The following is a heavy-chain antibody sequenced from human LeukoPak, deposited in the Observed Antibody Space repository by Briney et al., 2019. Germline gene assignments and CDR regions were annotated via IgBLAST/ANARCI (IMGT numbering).Heavy chain of an antibody. V-gene: IGHV3-48*03. Sequence: GGSLRLSCAASGFTFSSYEMNWVRQAPGKGLEWVSYISRSGSTIYYADSVKGRFTISRDNAKNSLYLQMNSLRVEDTAAYYCASGYDLPYWGQGTQVTVSS. CDR1: GFTFSSYE. CDR3: ASGYDLPY. CDR2: ISRSGSTI. J-gene: IGHJ4*02. D-gene: IGHD5-12*01.